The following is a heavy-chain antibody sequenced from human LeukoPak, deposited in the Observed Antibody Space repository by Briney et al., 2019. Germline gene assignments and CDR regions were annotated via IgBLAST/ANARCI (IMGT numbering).Heavy chain of an antibody. CDR3: ARDKIVGATHFDY. Sequence: PGMSLRLSCAASGFPFSTYGMHWVRQAPGKGLEWVANIKQDGSEKYYVDSVKGRFTISRDNAKNSLYLQMNSLRAEDTAVYYCARDKIVGATHFDYWGQGTLVTVSS. CDR2: IKQDGSEK. CDR1: GFPFSTYG. J-gene: IGHJ4*02. V-gene: IGHV3-7*01. D-gene: IGHD1-26*01.